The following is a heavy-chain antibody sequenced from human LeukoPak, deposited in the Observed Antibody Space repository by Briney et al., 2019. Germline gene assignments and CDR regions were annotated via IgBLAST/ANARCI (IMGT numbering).Heavy chain of an antibody. Sequence: SETLSLTCAVYGGSFSDYWWTWIRQSPGKGLEWIGEVNHSGRTNYNPSLKSRVTISVDTSKNQFSLKLSSVTAADTAVYYCARGGGYSGYEHYYYYMDVWGKGTTVTVSS. CDR1: GGSFSDYW. CDR2: VNHSGRT. V-gene: IGHV4-34*01. CDR3: ARGGGYSGYEHYYYYMDV. D-gene: IGHD5-12*01. J-gene: IGHJ6*03.